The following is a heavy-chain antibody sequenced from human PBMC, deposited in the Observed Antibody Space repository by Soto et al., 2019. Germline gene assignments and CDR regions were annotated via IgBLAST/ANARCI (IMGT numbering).Heavy chain of an antibody. CDR1: GFTFSSYD. J-gene: IGHJ5*02. CDR3: ARGGSSPRVNWFDP. Sequence: GGSLRLSCAASGFTFSSYDMHWVRQATGKGLEWVSAVGTAGDTYYPGSVKGRFTISRENAKNSLYLQMNSLRAGDTAVYYCARGGSSPRVNWFDPWGQGTLVTVSS. D-gene: IGHD6-6*01. CDR2: VGTAGDT. V-gene: IGHV3-13*01.